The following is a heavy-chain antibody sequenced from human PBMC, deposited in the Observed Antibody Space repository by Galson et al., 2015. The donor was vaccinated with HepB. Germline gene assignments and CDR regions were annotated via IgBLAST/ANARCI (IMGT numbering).Heavy chain of an antibody. CDR1: GSALSDLC. Sequence: SVKVSCKASGSALSDLCMHWVRQAPGKGLEWMGGFRPDEGETIYAQKFQGRVIMIEDTSTDTVHMEMSSLKSDDTAVYYCAKVRGVIVDAFDVWGQGTMVTVSS. D-gene: IGHD3-10*01. V-gene: IGHV1-24*01. CDR2: FRPDEGET. CDR3: AKVRGVIVDAFDV. J-gene: IGHJ3*01.